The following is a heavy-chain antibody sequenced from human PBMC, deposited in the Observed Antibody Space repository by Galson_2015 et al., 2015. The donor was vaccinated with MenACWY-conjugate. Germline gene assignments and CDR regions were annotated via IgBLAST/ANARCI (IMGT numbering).Heavy chain of an antibody. CDR2: IKQDGGEK. CDR3: VRDVFRASSRWYDTDAFEN. CDR1: GFTFSTYW. D-gene: IGHD6-13*01. J-gene: IGHJ3*02. V-gene: IGHV3-7*01. Sequence: SLRLSCAASGFTFSTYWMNWVRQAPGKGLEWVANIKQDGGEKYYVDSVKGRFTVSRDNAKNSLHLQMNSLRAEDTAVYYCVRDVFRASSRWYDTDAFENLGQGTRVT.